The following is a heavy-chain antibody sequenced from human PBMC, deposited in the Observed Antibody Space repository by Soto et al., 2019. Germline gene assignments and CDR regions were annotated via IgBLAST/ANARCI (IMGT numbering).Heavy chain of an antibody. CDR3: ATELHAAAAQFTDAFDI. J-gene: IGHJ3*02. V-gene: IGHV1-24*01. CDR2: FDPEDGET. CDR1: GYTLTELS. D-gene: IGHD6-13*01. Sequence: VASVKVSCKVSGYTLTELSMHWVRQAPGKGLEWMGGFDPEDGETIYAQKFQGRVTMTEDTSTDTAYMELSSLRSEDTAVYYCATELHAAAAQFTDAFDIWGQGTMVTVSS.